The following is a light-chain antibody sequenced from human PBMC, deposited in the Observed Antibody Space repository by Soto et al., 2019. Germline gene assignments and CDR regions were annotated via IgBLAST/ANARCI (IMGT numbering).Light chain of an antibody. CDR2: AAS. CDR1: QSISSY. V-gene: IGKV1-39*01. CDR3: KQLYALPLP. Sequence: DIQMTQSPSSLSASVGDRVTITCRASQSISSYLNWYQQKPGKAPKLLIYAASSLQSGVPSRFSGSGSGTEFTLTISGLLPEDFAAYHCKQLYALPLPFGQGTRL. J-gene: IGKJ5*01.